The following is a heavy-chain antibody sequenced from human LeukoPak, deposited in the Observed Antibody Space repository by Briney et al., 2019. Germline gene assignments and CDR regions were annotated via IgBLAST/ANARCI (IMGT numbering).Heavy chain of an antibody. CDR3: ARIPYMVRGVYFDP. V-gene: IGHV5-10-1*01. CDR2: IDPSDSYT. J-gene: IGHJ4*02. Sequence: SGESLQISCKGSGYRFASYWITWVRQMPGKGLESMGKIDPSDSYTNYSPSFQGHVTISADKSTSTAYLQWSSLKASDNAVCFCARIPYMVRGVYFDPWGQGTLVTVSS. D-gene: IGHD3-10*01. CDR1: GYRFASYW.